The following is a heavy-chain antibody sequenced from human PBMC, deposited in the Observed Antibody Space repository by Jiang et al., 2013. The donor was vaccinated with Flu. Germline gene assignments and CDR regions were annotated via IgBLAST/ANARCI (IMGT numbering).Heavy chain of an antibody. J-gene: IGHJ4*02. CDR2: IIPILGIA. CDR1: GYTFTSYG. D-gene: IGHD3-16*02. Sequence: VSCKASGYTFTSYGISWVRQAPGQGLEWMGRIIPILGIANYAQKFQGRVTITADKSTSTAYMELSSLRSEDTAVYYCAREADRLGELSLYFPLRYWGQGTLVTVSS. CDR3: AREADRLGELSLYFPLRY. V-gene: IGHV1-69*04.